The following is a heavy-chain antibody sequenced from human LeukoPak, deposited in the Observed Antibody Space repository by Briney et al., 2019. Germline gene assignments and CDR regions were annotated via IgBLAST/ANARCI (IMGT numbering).Heavy chain of an antibody. J-gene: IGHJ5*02. CDR2: IYSGGST. Sequence: GGSLRLSCAVSGFTVSSNYMNWVRQAPGKGLEWVSIIYSGGSTYYAESVKGRFTISRDNPKNTLYLQMNSLRAEDTAVYYCARVVKDWFDPWGQGTLVTVSS. V-gene: IGHV3-66*01. CDR1: GFTVSSNY. CDR3: ARVVKDWFDP.